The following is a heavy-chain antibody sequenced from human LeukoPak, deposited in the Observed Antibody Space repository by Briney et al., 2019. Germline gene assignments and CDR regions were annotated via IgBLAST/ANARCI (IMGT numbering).Heavy chain of an antibody. J-gene: IGHJ6*04. Sequence: PGGYLRLSCAASGFTFSSSWMHWVRQAPGKGLVWVSRITRDGSSTTYADSVKGRFTTSRDNAKNTLYLQMDSLRDDDTAVYYCARDPGYESWSPFWGGMDVWGNGTTVTVSS. CDR2: ITRDGSST. CDR3: ARDPGYESWSPFWGGMDV. D-gene: IGHD3-16*01. V-gene: IGHV3-74*01. CDR1: GFTFSSSW.